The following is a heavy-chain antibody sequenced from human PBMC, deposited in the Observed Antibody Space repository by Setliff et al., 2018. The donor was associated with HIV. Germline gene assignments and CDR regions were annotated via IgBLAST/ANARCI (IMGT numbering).Heavy chain of an antibody. CDR1: GFTFYIYE. CDR3: ARLPNPKERSFWRVPFAL. V-gene: IGHV3-48*03. D-gene: IGHD1-26*01. CDR2: ISGSYTT. Sequence: GGSLRLSCAASGFTFYIYEMNWVRQAPGKGLEWVSYISGSYTTYYADSVKGRFTISRDNAEGSLYLQMNNLRAEDSAVYYCARLPNPKERSFWRVPFALWGQGTMVTVSS. J-gene: IGHJ3*01.